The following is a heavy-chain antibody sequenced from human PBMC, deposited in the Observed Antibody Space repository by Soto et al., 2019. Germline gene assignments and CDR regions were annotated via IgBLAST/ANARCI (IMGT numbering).Heavy chain of an antibody. Sequence: PGGSLRLSCAASGFTFSSYAMSWVRQAPGKGLEWVSAISGSGGSTYYADSVKGRFTISRDNSKNTLYLQMNSLRAEDTAVYYCAKDGPAVALMLSGDAFDICGQGTMVTVSS. J-gene: IGHJ3*02. CDR3: AKDGPAVALMLSGDAFDI. CDR2: ISGSGGST. V-gene: IGHV3-23*01. D-gene: IGHD2-2*01. CDR1: GFTFSSYA.